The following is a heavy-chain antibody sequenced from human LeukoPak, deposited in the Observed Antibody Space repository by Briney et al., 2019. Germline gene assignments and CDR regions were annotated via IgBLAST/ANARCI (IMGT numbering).Heavy chain of an antibody. J-gene: IGHJ3*02. V-gene: IGHV4-34*01. D-gene: IGHD3-22*01. CDR2: INHSGST. CDR1: GGSFSGYY. CDR3: ARTSYDTTNDAFDI. Sequence: SETLSLTCAVYGGSFSGYYWSWIRQPPGKGLEWIGEINHSGSTNYNPSLKSRVTISVDTSKNQFSLKLSSVTAADTAVYYCARTSYDTTNDAFDICGQGTMVTVSS.